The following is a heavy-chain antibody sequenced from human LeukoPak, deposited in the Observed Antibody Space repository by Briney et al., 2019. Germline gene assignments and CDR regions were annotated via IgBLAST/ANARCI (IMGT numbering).Heavy chain of an antibody. CDR2: IYYSGRT. V-gene: IGHV4-59*01. Sequence: PSETLSLTCTVSGGSISSYYWSWIRQPPGKGLEWIGYIYYSGRTNYNPSLKSRVTISVDTTKNQFSLKLSSVTAADTAVYYCASEQGRDGDLDYWGQGTLVTVSS. D-gene: IGHD4-17*01. CDR1: GGSISSYY. CDR3: ASEQGRDGDLDY. J-gene: IGHJ4*02.